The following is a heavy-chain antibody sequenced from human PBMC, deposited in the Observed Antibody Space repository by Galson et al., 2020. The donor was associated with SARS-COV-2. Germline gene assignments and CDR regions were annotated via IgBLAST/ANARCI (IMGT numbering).Heavy chain of an antibody. CDR2: IYYSGST. V-gene: IGHV4-59*01. D-gene: IGHD2-2*01. CDR1: GGPTSSSY. Sequence: SETLSLTCTVSGGPTSSSYWSWIRQPPGKGLEWIGYIYYSGSTYYNPSLKSRVTISVDTSKNQFSLKLSSVTAADTAVYYCARLGYCSTIRYQPFDYWGQGTLVTVSS. CDR3: ARLGYCSTIRYQPFDY. J-gene: IGHJ4*02.